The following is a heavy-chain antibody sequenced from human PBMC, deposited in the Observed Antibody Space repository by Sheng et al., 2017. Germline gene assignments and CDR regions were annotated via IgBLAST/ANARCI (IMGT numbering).Heavy chain of an antibody. CDR3: ARGSVVPAAIRVVGWFDP. Sequence: QVQLQQWGAGLLKPSETLSLTCAVYGGSFSGYYWSWIRQPPGKGLEWIGEINHSGSTNYNPSLKSRVTISVDTSKNQFSLKLSSVTAVDTAVYYCARGSVVPAAIRVVGWFDPWGQGTLVTVSS. CDR1: GGSFSGYY. CDR2: INHSGST. D-gene: IGHD2-2*02. V-gene: IGHV4-34*01. J-gene: IGHJ5*02.